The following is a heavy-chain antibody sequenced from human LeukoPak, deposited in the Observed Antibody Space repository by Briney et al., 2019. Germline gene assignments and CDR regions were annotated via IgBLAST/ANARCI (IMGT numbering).Heavy chain of an antibody. V-gene: IGHV4-38-2*01. CDR1: GYSISSGYY. D-gene: IGHD3-3*01. Sequence: PTETLSLTCAVSGYSISSGYYWAWIRQPPGKGLEWIGSIYHRGSIYSHQSLKSRSTISVDTSKHQFSLKLSSVTAADTPVYYCASRAWSGYYLQFDYWGQGTLVTVSS. CDR3: ASRAWSGYYLQFDY. CDR2: IYHRGSI. J-gene: IGHJ4*02.